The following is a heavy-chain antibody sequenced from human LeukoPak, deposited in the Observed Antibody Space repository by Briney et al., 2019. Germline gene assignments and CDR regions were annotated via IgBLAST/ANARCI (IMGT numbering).Heavy chain of an antibody. J-gene: IGHJ4*02. CDR2: IYHSGST. CDR3: ARLLMMYERYFDY. Sequence: PSETLSLTCAVSGYSISSGYYWGWIRQPPGKGLEWIGSIYHSGSTYYNPSLKSRVTISVDTSKNQFSLKLSSVTAADTAVYYCARLLMMYERYFDYWGQGTLVTVSS. V-gene: IGHV4-38-2*01. CDR1: GYSISSGYY. D-gene: IGHD2-8*01.